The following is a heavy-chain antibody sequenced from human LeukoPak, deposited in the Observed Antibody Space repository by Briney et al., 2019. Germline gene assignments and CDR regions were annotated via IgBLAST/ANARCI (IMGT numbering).Heavy chain of an antibody. V-gene: IGHV3-30-3*01. CDR1: GFTFSSYA. CDR3: ARVVGCGPITCYVWVNYYYHGMDV. J-gene: IGHJ6*02. D-gene: IGHD1-26*01. Sequence: PGGSLRLSCSASGFTFSSYAMHWVRQAPGKGLEWVAVISYDGSNKYYADSVKGRFTISRDNSKNTLYLQMNSLRADDTAVYYCARVVGCGPITCYVWVNYYYHGMDVWGQGTTVTVSS. CDR2: ISYDGSNK.